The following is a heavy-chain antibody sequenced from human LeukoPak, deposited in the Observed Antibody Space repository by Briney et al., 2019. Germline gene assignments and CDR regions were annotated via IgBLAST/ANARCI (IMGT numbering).Heavy chain of an antibody. J-gene: IGHJ3*02. Sequence: GGSLRLSCAASGFSFSIYSMNWVRQAPGKGLEWVSSISSGSNSIYYADSLKGRSTISRDNVKDSLFLQMNSLRDEDTAVYFCARGPPCTSSSCFVAGALDIWGQGTMVTVSS. CDR2: ISSGSNSI. D-gene: IGHD2-2*01. V-gene: IGHV3-21*01. CDR1: GFSFSIYS. CDR3: ARGPPCTSSSCFVAGALDI.